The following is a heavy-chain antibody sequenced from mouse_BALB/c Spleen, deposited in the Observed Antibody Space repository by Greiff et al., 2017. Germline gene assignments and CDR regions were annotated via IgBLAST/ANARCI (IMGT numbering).Heavy chain of an antibody. CDR1: GFTFSDYY. Sequence: DVKLVESGGGLVKPGGSLKLSCAASGFTFSDYYMYWVRQTPEKRLEWVATISDGGSYTYYPDSVKGRFTISRDNAKNNLYLQMSSLKSEDTAMYYCARDESWFAYWGQGTLVTVSA. CDR2: ISDGGSYT. V-gene: IGHV5-4*02. J-gene: IGHJ3*01. CDR3: ARDESWFAY.